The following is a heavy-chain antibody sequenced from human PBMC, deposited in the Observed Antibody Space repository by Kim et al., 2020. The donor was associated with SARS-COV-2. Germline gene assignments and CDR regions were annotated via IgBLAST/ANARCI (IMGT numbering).Heavy chain of an antibody. J-gene: IGHJ4*02. CDR2: ISIDGSNK. CDR1: GFTFSGYD. CDR3: ARVNFDY. Sequence: GGSLRLSCAASGFTFSGYDMHWVRQAPGKVLEWVAVISIDGSNKFYADSVKGRFTISRDNSKNTLYLQVNSLRAEDTAVYYCARVNFDYWGQGTLVTVSS. V-gene: IGHV3-30*03.